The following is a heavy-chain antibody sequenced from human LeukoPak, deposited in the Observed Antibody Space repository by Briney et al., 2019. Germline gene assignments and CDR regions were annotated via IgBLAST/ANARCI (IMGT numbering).Heavy chain of an antibody. CDR1: GFTFSTYW. CDR2: ISGSGGST. Sequence: GGSLRLSCAASGFTFSTYWMSWVRQAPGKGLEWVSAISGSGGSTYYADSVKGRFTISRDNSKNTLYLQMNSLRAEDTAVYYCAKFLPTHIVVANYYFDYWGQGTLVTVSS. J-gene: IGHJ4*02. D-gene: IGHD2-21*01. V-gene: IGHV3-23*01. CDR3: AKFLPTHIVVANYYFDY.